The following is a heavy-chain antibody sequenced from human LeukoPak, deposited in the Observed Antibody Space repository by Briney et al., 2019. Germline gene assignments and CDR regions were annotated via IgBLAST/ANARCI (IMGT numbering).Heavy chain of an antibody. CDR3: ARNTGYCASGTCYYDY. J-gene: IGHJ4*02. CDR2: IRYDGSNQ. Sequence: PGRSLRLSCAASGFTSSTYGMHWVRQAPGKGLEWVALIRYDGSNQYYADSVKGRFTISKDNSKNMLYLQMNSLRAEDTAVYYCARNTGYCASGTCYYDYWGQGTLVTVSS. D-gene: IGHD2-8*01. CDR1: GFTSSTYG. V-gene: IGHV3-33*01.